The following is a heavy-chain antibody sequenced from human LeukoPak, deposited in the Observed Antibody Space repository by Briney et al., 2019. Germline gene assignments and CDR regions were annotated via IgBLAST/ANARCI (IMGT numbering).Heavy chain of an antibody. CDR3: ARVGYSSSWFYYYYGMDV. J-gene: IGHJ6*02. CDR2: ISAYNGST. D-gene: IGHD6-13*01. V-gene: IGHV1-18*01. CDR1: GYTFTSYG. Sequence: GASVKVSCKASGYTFTSYGISWVRQAPGQGLEWMGWISAYNGSTNYAQKLQGGVTMTTDTSTSTAYMELRSLRSDDTAVYYCARVGYSSSWFYYYYGMDVWGQGTTVTVSS.